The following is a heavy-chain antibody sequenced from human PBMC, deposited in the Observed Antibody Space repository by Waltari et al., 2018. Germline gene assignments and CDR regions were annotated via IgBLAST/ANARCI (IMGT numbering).Heavy chain of an antibody. J-gene: IGHJ4*02. CDR1: GFTFSNYW. D-gene: IGHD6-19*01. CDR3: VLYSSEFLGDC. CDR2: MTMDGSIT. Sequence: EVHLVESGGGLVQPGGSLRLSCAASGFTFSNYWMHWVRQAPGKGLVSVVHMTMDGSITYYADSVKGRFTISRDNAKNTLFLQMNSLRAEDTAVYYCVLYSSEFLGDCWGQGTLVTVSS. V-gene: IGHV3-74*01.